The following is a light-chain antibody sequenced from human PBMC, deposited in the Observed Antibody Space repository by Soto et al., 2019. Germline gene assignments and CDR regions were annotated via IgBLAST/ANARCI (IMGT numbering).Light chain of an antibody. V-gene: IGKV3-15*01. J-gene: IGKJ4*01. Sequence: EIVMTQSPATLSVSPGETATLSCRASQSVAGNLAWYQQKPGQPPRLLIYGVSTRATGVPARFSGSGSETDFSLTISSLQIEDFALYYCQQSNNWPPLTFGGGTMVDI. CDR1: QSVAGN. CDR3: QQSNNWPPLT. CDR2: GVS.